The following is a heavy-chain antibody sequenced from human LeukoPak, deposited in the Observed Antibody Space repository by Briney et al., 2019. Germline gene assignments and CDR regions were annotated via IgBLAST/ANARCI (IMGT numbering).Heavy chain of an antibody. V-gene: IGHV1-2*02. CDR3: ARALSGDDFWSGYYFPEVYYYYGMDV. CDR1: GYTFTGYY. Sequence: GASVKVSCKAPGYTFTGYYMHWVRQAPEQGLEWMGWINPNGGGTNYAQKFQGRVTMTRDTSISTAYMELSRLRSDDTAVYYCARALSGDDFWSGYYFPEVYYYYGMDVWGQGTTVTVSS. D-gene: IGHD3-3*01. CDR2: INPNGGGT. J-gene: IGHJ6*02.